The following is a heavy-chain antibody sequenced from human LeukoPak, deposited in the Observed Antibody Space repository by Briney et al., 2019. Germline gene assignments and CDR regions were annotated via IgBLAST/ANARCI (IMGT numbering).Heavy chain of an antibody. CDR3: ARGEPVPPLGAFDI. J-gene: IGHJ3*02. D-gene: IGHD1-14*01. V-gene: IGHV4-31*03. CDR1: GGSISSGGYY. CDR2: IYYSGST. Sequence: SETLSLTCTVSGGSISSGGYYWSWIRQHPGKGLEWIGYIYYSGSTYYNPSLKSRVTISVDTSKNQFSLKLSSVTAADTAVYYCARGEPVPPLGAFDIWGQGTMVTVSS.